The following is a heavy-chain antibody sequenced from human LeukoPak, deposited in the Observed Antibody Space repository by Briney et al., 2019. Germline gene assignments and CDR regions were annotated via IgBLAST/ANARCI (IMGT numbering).Heavy chain of an antibody. CDR3: ARGYSYGRFDY. D-gene: IGHD5-18*01. Sequence: PGGSLRLSCAASGFIVSSNYMSWVRQAPGKGLEWVSVIYSGGSTYYADSVKGRFTISRDNSKSTLYLQMNSLRAEDTAVYYCARGYSYGRFDYWGQGTLVTVSS. V-gene: IGHV3-66*01. J-gene: IGHJ4*02. CDR1: GFIVSSNY. CDR2: IYSGGST.